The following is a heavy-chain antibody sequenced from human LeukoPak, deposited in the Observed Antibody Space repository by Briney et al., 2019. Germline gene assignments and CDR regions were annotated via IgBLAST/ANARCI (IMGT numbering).Heavy chain of an antibody. J-gene: IGHJ5*02. CDR2: ISYDGSNK. D-gene: IGHD3-22*01. CDR1: GFTFSSYD. V-gene: IGHV3-30*18. Sequence: GGSLRLSCAASGFTFSSYDMHWVRQAPGKGLEWVAVISYDGSNKYYADSVKGRFTISRDNSKNTLHLQMNSLRAEDTAVYYCAKGLYYYDSSGYPPDHWGQGTLVTVSS. CDR3: AKGLYYYDSSGYPPDH.